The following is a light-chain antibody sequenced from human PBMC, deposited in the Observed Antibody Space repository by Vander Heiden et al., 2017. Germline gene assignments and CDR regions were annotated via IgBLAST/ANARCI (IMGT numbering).Light chain of an antibody. J-gene: IGKJ1*01. V-gene: IGKV3-15*01. CDR2: DAS. CDR1: QSVSSY. CDR3: QQYNNWPPWT. Sequence: EIVMTQSPATLSVSPGQRVTLSCRASQSVSSYLAWYQQKPGQAPRLLIFDASTRAAGVPASFSGSGSRTEFALTISSLQSEDFAVYYCQQYNNWPPWTFGQGTKVEV.